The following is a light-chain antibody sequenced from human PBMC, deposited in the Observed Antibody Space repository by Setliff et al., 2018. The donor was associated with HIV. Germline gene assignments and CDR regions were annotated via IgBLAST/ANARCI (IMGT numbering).Light chain of an antibody. Sequence: QSVLTQPASVSGSPGQSITISCTGTSGDVGSYNLVSWYQQHPGKAPKVMIYEVSKRPSGVSNRFSGSKSGNTASLTISGLLAEDEADYYCCSYAGFSNYVFGTGTKVPVL. CDR2: EVS. V-gene: IGLV2-23*02. J-gene: IGLJ1*01. CDR1: SGDVGSYNL. CDR3: CSYAGFSNYV.